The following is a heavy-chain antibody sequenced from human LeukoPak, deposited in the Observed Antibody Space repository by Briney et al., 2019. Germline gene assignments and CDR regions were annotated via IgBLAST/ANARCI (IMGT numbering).Heavy chain of an antibody. CDR2: INWNGGST. D-gene: IGHD3-10*01. CDR1: GFTFDDYG. J-gene: IGHJ4*02. V-gene: IGHV3-20*04. CDR3: ARGARGVSGYYFDF. Sequence: GGSLRLSCAASGFTFDDYGMSWVRQAPGKRLEWVSGINWNGGSTGYADSVKGRFTISRDNAKNSLYLQMNSLRAEDTALYYCARGARGVSGYYFDFWGQRTLDTVSS.